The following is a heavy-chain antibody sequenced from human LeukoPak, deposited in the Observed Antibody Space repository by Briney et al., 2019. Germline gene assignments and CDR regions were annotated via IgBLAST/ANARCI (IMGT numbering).Heavy chain of an antibody. V-gene: IGHV3-48*04. CDR1: GFTFSSYS. CDR2: ISSSSSTI. Sequence: QPGGSLRLSCAASGFTFSSYSMNWVRQAPGKGLEWVSYISSSSSTIYYADSVKGRFTISRDNAKNSLYLQMNSLRAEDTAVYYCARRVPAAILRGGFMDVRGKGTTVTVSS. CDR3: ARRVPAAILRGGFMDV. J-gene: IGHJ6*03. D-gene: IGHD2-2*02.